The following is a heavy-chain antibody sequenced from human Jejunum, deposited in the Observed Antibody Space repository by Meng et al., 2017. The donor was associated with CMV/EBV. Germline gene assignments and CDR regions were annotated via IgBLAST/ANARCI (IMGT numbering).Heavy chain of an antibody. CDR1: GDSISGNS. V-gene: IGHV4-34*12. CDR3: ARTTKTYCCEVLNS. Sequence: QAHLQQSGSGLLKPSETLSRTCGVYGDSISGNSWAWSLRPTGRWVEWKWEVIRYGTTNYDPSHKLRGTISVDSPTSQFSLILTSLTTADTAAYYYARTTKTYCCEVLNSWGQGTLVTVSS. D-gene: IGHD2-21*02. CDR2: VIRYGTT. J-gene: IGHJ4*02.